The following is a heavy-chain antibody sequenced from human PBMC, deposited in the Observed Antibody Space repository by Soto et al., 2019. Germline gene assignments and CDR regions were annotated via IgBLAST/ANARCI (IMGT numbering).Heavy chain of an antibody. CDR3: TIVTSKFREVIDSSFET. J-gene: IGHJ5*01. CDR1: GDTFSSYA. D-gene: IGHD3-10*01. CDR2: IIPMYGPA. V-gene: IGHV1-69*01. Sequence: VPLVKSGAEVKKPGSSVTVSCTASGDTFSSYAIHWVRQAPGQGLEWMGGIIPMYGPAKYAQRFQVRVTISSDETTTTVYMELTILIPQDMAVYYCTIVTSKFREVIDSSFETWSPGTLFTV.